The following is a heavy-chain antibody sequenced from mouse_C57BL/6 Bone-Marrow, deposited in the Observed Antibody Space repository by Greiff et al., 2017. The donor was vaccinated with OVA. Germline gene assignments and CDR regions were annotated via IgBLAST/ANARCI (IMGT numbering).Heavy chain of an antibody. CDR1: GYTFTSYW. V-gene: IGHV1-55*01. CDR3: ARGWLLPAWFAY. Sequence: QVQLQQPGAELVKPGASVKMSCKASGYTFTSYWITWVKQRPGQGLEWIGDIYPGSGSTNYNEKFKSKATLTVVTSSSTAYMQLSSLTSEDSAVYYCARGWLLPAWFAYWGQGTLVTVSA. D-gene: IGHD2-3*01. J-gene: IGHJ3*01. CDR2: IYPGSGST.